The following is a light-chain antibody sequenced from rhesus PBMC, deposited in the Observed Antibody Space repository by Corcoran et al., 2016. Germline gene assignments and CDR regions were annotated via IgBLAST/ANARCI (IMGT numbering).Light chain of an antibody. CDR2: AAS. CDR1: QDINNY. V-gene: IGKV1-66*01. Sequence: DIQMTQSPSSLFASVGDRVTITCRASQDINNYLTWYQQKPGDAPKPLIYAASSLETRVPSRFSGRRSWTEYSLPISGLRPEDIATYYCQQYNNSPLTFGGGTKVEIK. J-gene: IGKJ4*01. CDR3: QQYNNSPLT.